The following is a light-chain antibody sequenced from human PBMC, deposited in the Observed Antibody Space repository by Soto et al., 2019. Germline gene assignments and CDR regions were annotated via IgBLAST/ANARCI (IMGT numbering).Light chain of an antibody. CDR2: DAS. J-gene: IGKJ2*01. CDR3: QQRSNWPLYT. V-gene: IGKV3-11*01. CDR1: QSVSSY. Sequence: EIVLTQSPATLSLSPGERATLSCRARQSVSSYLAWYQQKPGQAPRLLSYDASNRATGIPARFSGSGSGTDFTLPISSLEPEDCAVYYCQQRSNWPLYTFGHGTKLEI.